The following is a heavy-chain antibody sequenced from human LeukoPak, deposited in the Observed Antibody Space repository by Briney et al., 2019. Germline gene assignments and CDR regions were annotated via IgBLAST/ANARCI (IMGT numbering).Heavy chain of an antibody. CDR2: IRYDGSNK. V-gene: IGHV3-30*02. CDR3: AKDHPPYSSSWSFDY. CDR1: GFTFSSYG. Sequence: GGSLRLSCAASGFTFSSYGMHWVRQAPGKGLEWVAFIRYDGSNKYYADSVKGRFTISRDNSKNTLYLQMNSLRAEDTAVYYCAKDHPPYSSSWSFDYWGQGTLVTVSS. D-gene: IGHD6-13*01. J-gene: IGHJ4*02.